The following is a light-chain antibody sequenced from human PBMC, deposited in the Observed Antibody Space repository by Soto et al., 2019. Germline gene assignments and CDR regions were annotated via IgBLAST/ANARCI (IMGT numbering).Light chain of an antibody. CDR1: TGAVTSGYY. Sequence: QAVVTQEPSLTVSPGGTVTLTCASSTGAVTSGYYPNWFQQKPGQAPRALIYSTSNEHSWTPARFSGSLLGGKAALTLSGVQPEDEAEYYCLLYYGGAQVVFGGGTKVTVL. CDR3: LLYYGGAQVV. CDR2: STS. J-gene: IGLJ3*02. V-gene: IGLV7-43*01.